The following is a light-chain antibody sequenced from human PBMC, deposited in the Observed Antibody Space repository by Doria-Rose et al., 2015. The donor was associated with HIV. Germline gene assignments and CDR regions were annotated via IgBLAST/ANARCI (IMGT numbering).Light chain of an antibody. V-gene: IGLV1-40*01. J-gene: IGLJ2*01. CDR2: GIS. CDR3: QSYDDSLSVVV. Sequence: PSVSGAPGQRVLISCTGSSSNIGAGYDVHWYRQLPGTAPKLVIYGISNRPSGVPDRFSGSKSGTSASLAITGLQGDDEADYYCQSYDDSLSVVVFGGGTKLTVL. CDR1: SSNIGAGYD.